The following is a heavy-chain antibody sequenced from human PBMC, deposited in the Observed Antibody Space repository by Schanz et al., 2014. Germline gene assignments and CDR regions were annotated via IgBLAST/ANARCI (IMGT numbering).Heavy chain of an antibody. Sequence: EVQLVESGGGLIQPGGSLRLSCAASGFGFSSYSMNWVRQAPGKGLEWVSSISGDHRNTFYADSVKGRFTISRDNSKNTVYIQMNSLRAEDTAVYYCARGGPAYYFDDWGQGTLVTGSS. CDR1: GFGFSSYS. CDR2: ISGDHRNT. V-gene: IGHV3-21*01. J-gene: IGHJ4*02. CDR3: ARGGPAYYFDD.